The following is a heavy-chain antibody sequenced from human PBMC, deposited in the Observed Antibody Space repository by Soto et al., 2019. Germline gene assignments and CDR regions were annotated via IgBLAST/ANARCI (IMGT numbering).Heavy chain of an antibody. CDR2: IYYSGST. CDR1: GGSSSSYY. J-gene: IGHJ4*02. CDR3: ARVSFHACIDY. Sequence: SETLSLTCTVSGGSSSSYYWSWIRQPPGKGLEWIGYIYYSGSTNYNPSLKSRVTISVDTSKNQFSLKLSSVTAADTAVYYCARVSFHACIDYWGQGTLVTVPQ. V-gene: IGHV4-59*01.